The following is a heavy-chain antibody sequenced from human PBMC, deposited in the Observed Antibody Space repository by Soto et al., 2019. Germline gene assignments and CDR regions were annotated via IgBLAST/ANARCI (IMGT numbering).Heavy chain of an antibody. V-gene: IGHV4-59*08. CDR1: GGSFSGCY. Sequence: PSETLSLTCAVYGGSFSGCYWSWIRQPPGKGLEWIGYINYSGSTNYNPSLKSRVTISVDTSKNQFSLKPSSVTAADTAVYYCARHPWYYDILTGYYIGYFDYWGQGTLVTVSS. J-gene: IGHJ4*02. CDR3: ARHPWYYDILTGYYIGYFDY. D-gene: IGHD3-9*01. CDR2: INYSGST.